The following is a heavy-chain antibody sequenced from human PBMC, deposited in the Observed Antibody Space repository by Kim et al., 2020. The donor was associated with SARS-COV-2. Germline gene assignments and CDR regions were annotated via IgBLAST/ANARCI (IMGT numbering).Heavy chain of an antibody. D-gene: IGHD1-26*01. CDR1: GFTFDDSA. CDR2: ISWNSDST. J-gene: IGHJ6*02. V-gene: IGHV3-9*01. Sequence: GGSLRLSCVASGFTFDDSAMHWVRQAPGKGLEWVSGISWNSDSTGYADSVKGRFTISRDNAKNSLYLQMNSLTAEDTALYYCVKDTTPNILDSGMDVWGQGTTVTVSS. CDR3: VKDTTPNILDSGMDV.